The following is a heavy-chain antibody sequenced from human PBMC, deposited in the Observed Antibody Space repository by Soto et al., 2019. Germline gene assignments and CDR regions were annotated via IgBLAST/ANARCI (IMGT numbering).Heavy chain of an antibody. D-gene: IGHD4-4*01. CDR1: DGTIVTLGGR. CDR3: ARDRGDSDFDEWGMDV. J-gene: IGHJ6*01. V-gene: IGHV4-31*02. CDR2: IYYSGST. Sequence: TVFDGTIVTLGGRRSRNRQNPGKGLEWIGYIYYSGSTYYNPSLKSRVTISVDTSKNQFSLKLSSVTAADTAVYYCARDRGDSDFDEWGMDVWGQGTTVTAS.